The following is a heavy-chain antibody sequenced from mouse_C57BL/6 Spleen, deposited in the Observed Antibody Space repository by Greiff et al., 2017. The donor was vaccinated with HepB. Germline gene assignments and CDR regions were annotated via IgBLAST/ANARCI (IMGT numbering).Heavy chain of an antibody. Sequence: VQLQQSGPELVKPGASVKISCKASGYSFTDYNMNWVKQSNGKSLEWIGVINPNYGTTSYNQKFKGKATLTVDQSSSTAYMQLNSLTSEDSAVYYCARGPDEIYYDYDGYSIDYWGQGTSVTVSS. V-gene: IGHV1-39*01. D-gene: IGHD2-4*01. CDR2: INPNYGTT. J-gene: IGHJ4*01. CDR1: GYSFTDYN. CDR3: ARGPDEIYYDYDGYSIDY.